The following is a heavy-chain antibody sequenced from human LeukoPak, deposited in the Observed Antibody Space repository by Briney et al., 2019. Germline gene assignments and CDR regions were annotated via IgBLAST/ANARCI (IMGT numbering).Heavy chain of an antibody. Sequence: PSETLSLTCTVSGGSISSYYWSWIRQPAGKGLEWIGRIYTSGSTNYNPSLKSRVTMSVDTSKNQFSLKLSSVTAADTAVYYCARTDSSGYYYVSYWFDPWGQGTLVTVSS. J-gene: IGHJ5*02. CDR2: IYTSGST. V-gene: IGHV4-4*07. CDR1: GGSISSYY. CDR3: ARTDSSGYYYVSYWFDP. D-gene: IGHD3-22*01.